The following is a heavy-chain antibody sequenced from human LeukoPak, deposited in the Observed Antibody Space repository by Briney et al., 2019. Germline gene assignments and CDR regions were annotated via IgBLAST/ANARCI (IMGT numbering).Heavy chain of an antibody. Sequence: ASVKVSCKASGYTFTSYGISWVRQAPGQGLEWMGWISAYNGNTNYAQKLQGRVTMTTDTSTSTAYMELRSLRSDDTAVYYCASSSIAVVPAAMLVGGYYYGMDVWGQGTTVTVSS. CDR3: ASSSIAVVPAAMLVGGYYYGMDV. CDR1: GYTFTSYG. CDR2: ISAYNGNT. J-gene: IGHJ6*02. V-gene: IGHV1-18*01. D-gene: IGHD2-2*01.